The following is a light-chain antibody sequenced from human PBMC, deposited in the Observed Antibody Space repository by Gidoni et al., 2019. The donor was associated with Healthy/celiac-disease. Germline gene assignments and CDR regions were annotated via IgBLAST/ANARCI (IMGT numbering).Light chain of an antibody. CDR1: SSDVGGYNY. J-gene: IGLJ2*01. V-gene: IGLV2-14*03. Sequence: QSALTQPASVSGSPGQSIPISCTGTSSDVGGYNYVSWYQQHPGKAPKLMIYDVSNRPSGVSNRFSGSKSANTASLTISGLQAEDEADYYCSSYTSSSTLFGGGTKLTVL. CDR2: DVS. CDR3: SSYTSSSTL.